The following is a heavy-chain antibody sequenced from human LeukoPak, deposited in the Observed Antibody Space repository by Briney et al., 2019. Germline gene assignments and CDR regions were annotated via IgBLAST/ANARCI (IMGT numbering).Heavy chain of an antibody. D-gene: IGHD6-19*01. CDR3: ARDLYSSGSYYMDV. CDR2: IKQDGSEK. Sequence: PGGSLRLSCAASGFTFSSYWMSWVRQAPGKGLEWVANIKQDGSEKYYVDSVKGRFTISRDNAKNSLYLQMDSLRAEDTAVYYCARDLYSSGSYYMDVWGKGTTVTVSS. V-gene: IGHV3-7*01. J-gene: IGHJ6*03. CDR1: GFTFSSYW.